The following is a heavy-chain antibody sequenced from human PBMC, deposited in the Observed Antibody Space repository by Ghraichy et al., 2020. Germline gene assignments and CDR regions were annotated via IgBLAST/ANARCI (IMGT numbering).Heavy chain of an antibody. CDR3: ARDHGPLRRSGWYPNESWFDP. Sequence: ASVKVSCKASGYTFTSFGISWVRQAPGQGLEWMGWITTYNDNTNYAQKFQGRVTLTTDTSTSTAYMELRSLRSDDTAVYYCARDHGPLRRSGWYPNESWFDPWGQGTLVTVSS. V-gene: IGHV1-18*01. D-gene: IGHD6-19*01. J-gene: IGHJ5*02. CDR2: ITTYNDNT. CDR1: GYTFTSFG.